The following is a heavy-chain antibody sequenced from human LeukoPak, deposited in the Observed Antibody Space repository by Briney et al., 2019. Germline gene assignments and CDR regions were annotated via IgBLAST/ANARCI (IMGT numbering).Heavy chain of an antibody. J-gene: IGHJ6*02. CDR1: GFTFSSYT. Sequence: GGSLRLSCAASGFTFSSYTMNWVRQAPGKGLEWVSSITSSSDYMYYADSVKGRSTISRDNAKNSLYLQMNSLRAEDTAVYYCARDWGYCSSTSCFYYGMDVWGQGTTVTVSS. D-gene: IGHD2-2*01. V-gene: IGHV3-21*01. CDR2: ITSSSDYM. CDR3: ARDWGYCSSTSCFYYGMDV.